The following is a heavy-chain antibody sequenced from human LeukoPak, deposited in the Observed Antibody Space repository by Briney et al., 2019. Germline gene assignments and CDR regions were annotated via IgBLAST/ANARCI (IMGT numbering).Heavy chain of an antibody. CDR3: ARVVWFGEPPSLGWFDP. D-gene: IGHD3-10*01. V-gene: IGHV3-7*01. Sequence: GGSLRLSCAASGFTFSSYWMSWVRQAPGKGLEWVANIKQDGSEKYYVDSVKGRFTIYRDNAKNSLYLQMNSLRAEDTAVYYCARVVWFGEPPSLGWFDPWGQGTLVTVSS. CDR1: GFTFSSYW. CDR2: IKQDGSEK. J-gene: IGHJ5*02.